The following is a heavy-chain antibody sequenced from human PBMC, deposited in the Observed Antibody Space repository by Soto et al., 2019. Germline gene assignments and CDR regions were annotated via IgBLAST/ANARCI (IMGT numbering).Heavy chain of an antibody. V-gene: IGHV4-39*01. J-gene: IGHJ4*02. CDR1: GDSITRSTYY. CDR3: ARSKVGTDDLDD. CDR2: IYYR. D-gene: IGHD5-18*01. Sequence: QLQLQLSGPGLVKPSETLSLTCTVSGDSITRSTYYWAWIRQPPGKGLEWIGSIYYRKPSLKSRVTISVDTSKNQISLKLRSVTAADTAVYYCARSKVGTDDLDDWGQGTLVTVSS.